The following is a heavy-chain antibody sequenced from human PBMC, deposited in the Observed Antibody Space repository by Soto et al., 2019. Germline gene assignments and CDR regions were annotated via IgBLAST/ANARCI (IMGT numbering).Heavy chain of an antibody. V-gene: IGHV3-30*18. D-gene: IGHD6-13*01. J-gene: IGHJ5*02. CDR3: AKDPGYSSSWLNWFDP. Sequence: QVQLMESGGGVVQPGRSLRLSCAASGFTFSSYGMHWVRQAPGKGLEWVAVISYDGSNKYYADSVKGRFTISRDNSKNTLYLQMNSLRAEDTAVYYCAKDPGYSSSWLNWFDPWGQGTLVTVSS. CDR2: ISYDGSNK. CDR1: GFTFSSYG.